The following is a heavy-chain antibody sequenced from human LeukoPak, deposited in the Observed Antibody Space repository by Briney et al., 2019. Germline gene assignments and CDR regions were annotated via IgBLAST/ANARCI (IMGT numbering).Heavy chain of an antibody. CDR2: IGNGGGPT. CDR1: GFTFSKFS. D-gene: IGHD2-15*01. J-gene: IGHJ4*02. CDR3: AREGSGEPSFGY. Sequence: GGSLRLSCDGSGFTFSKFSMDWVRQAPGKGLEWLAYIGNGGGPTHYADSVKGRFTVSRDNDKNSLYLQIDSLRVEDTGVYYCAREGSGEPSFGYWGQGTLVTVSS. V-gene: IGHV3-48*04.